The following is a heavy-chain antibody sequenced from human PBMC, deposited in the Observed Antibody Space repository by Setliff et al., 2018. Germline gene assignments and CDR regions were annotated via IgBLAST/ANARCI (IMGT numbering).Heavy chain of an antibody. CDR1: GGTFSKYG. CDR2: IIPNFRTT. CDR3: AREEVIVMTVNNYYYYMDV. V-gene: IGHV1-69*05. Sequence: KVSCKASGGTFSKYGISWVRQAPGQGLEWMGGIIPNFRTTSYAQKFQGRVTISTDESTMTAYMELNSLRPEDTAMYYCAREEVIVMTVNNYYYYMDVWGQGTMVTVSS. D-gene: IGHD2-21*02. J-gene: IGHJ6*03.